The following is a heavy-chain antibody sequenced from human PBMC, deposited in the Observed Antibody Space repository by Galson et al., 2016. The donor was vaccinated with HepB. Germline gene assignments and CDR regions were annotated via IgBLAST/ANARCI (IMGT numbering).Heavy chain of an antibody. CDR1: GGSFDRYT. Sequence: SLRLSCAASGGSFDRYTMIWVRQAPGKGLEWVSGISANGHVTHYADSVKGRFTISRDNSENTLYLQMDSLRAEDTALYYCAKDRGYFGSALDYWGQGTLVTVSS. CDR3: AKDRGYFGSALDY. V-gene: IGHV3-23*01. J-gene: IGHJ4*02. D-gene: IGHD2/OR15-2a*01. CDR2: ISANGHVT.